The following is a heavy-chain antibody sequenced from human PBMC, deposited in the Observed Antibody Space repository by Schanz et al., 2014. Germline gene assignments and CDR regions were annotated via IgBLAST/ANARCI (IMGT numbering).Heavy chain of an antibody. CDR2: ISGSGGST. V-gene: IGHV3-23*04. J-gene: IGHJ6*02. Sequence: AQLVESGGGVVQPGRSLRLSCAASGFAFRSYAMHWVRQAPGQGLEWVSAISGSGGSTYYADSVRGRFTISRDNSMNTVYLQMNSLRAEDTAVYYCAKDVRPVANTVHFYYMDVWGQGTTVTVSS. CDR3: AKDVRPVANTVHFYYMDV. CDR1: GFAFRSYA. D-gene: IGHD6-19*01.